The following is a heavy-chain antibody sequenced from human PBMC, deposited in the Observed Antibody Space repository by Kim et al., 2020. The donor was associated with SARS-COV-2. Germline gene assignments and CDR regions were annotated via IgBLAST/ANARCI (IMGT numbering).Heavy chain of an antibody. J-gene: IGHJ4*02. Sequence: PSLKSRVTISVDKSKNQFSLKLSSVTAADTAVFYCARVGYGDYGAYYFDYWGQGTLVTVSS. CDR3: ARVGYGDYGAYYFDY. V-gene: IGHV4-4*02. D-gene: IGHD4-17*01.